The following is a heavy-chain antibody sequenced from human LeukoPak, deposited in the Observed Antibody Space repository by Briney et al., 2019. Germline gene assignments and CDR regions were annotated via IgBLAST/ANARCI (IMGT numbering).Heavy chain of an antibody. V-gene: IGHV3-23*01. J-gene: IGHJ6*03. CDR1: GFTFTNHG. CDR2: ISGSGYNT. D-gene: IGHD3-22*01. CDR3: AKGAEEGVVITAVYYYYMDV. Sequence: GGSLRLSCVASGFTFTNHGMSWVRQTPGKGLEWVSTISGSGYNTYYADSVKGRFTISRDSSNNTLFLQMNGLRPEDTAVYYCAKGAEEGVVITAVYYYYMDVWGKGTTVTISS.